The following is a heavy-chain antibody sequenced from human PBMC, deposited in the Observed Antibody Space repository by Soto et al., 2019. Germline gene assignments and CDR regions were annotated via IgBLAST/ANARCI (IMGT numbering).Heavy chain of an antibody. CDR2: ISAYNGNT. Sequence: QVQLVQSGAEVKKPGASVKVSCKASGYTFTSYGISWVRQAPGQGLEWMGRISAYNGNTNYAQKFQGRVTMTKDTATSTGYMELSSLRSDDTAVYYCSRASSGGYFDYRGQGTLVTVSS. V-gene: IGHV1-18*01. D-gene: IGHD6-19*01. CDR3: SRASSGGYFDY. J-gene: IGHJ4*02. CDR1: GYTFTSYG.